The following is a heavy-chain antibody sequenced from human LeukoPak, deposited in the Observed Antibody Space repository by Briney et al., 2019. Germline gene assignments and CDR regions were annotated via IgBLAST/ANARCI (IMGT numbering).Heavy chain of an antibody. CDR1: GGSISNYY. CDR3: ARGGRTIFGVAQYYFDY. J-gene: IGHJ4*02. V-gene: IGHV4-59*01. D-gene: IGHD3-3*01. CDR2: IYYSGST. Sequence: SETLSLTCTVSGGSISNYYWSWIRQPPGKGLEWIGYIYYSGSTNYNPSLKSRVTISVDTSKNQFSLKLSSVTAADTAVYYCARGGRTIFGVAQYYFDYWGQGTLVTVSS.